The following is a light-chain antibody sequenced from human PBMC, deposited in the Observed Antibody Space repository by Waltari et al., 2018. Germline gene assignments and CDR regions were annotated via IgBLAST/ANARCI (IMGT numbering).Light chain of an antibody. Sequence: QSVLTQPPSVSGAPGQTIMISCSGRGSNIGAGYDVHWYQQLPGTAPKLVIYENVKRPSGVPDRFSGSKSGTSVSLAITDLQAEDEADYYCQSFDTTQNAWVFGGGTKLIVV. CDR3: QSFDTTQNAWV. J-gene: IGLJ3*02. CDR1: GSNIGAGYD. CDR2: ENV. V-gene: IGLV1-40*01.